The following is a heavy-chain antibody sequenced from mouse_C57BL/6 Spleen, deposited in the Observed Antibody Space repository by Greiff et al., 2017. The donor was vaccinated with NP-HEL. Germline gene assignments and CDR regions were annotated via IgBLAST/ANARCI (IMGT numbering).Heavy chain of an antibody. CDR1: GYAFSSSW. CDR3: ARYQLGRVDY. D-gene: IGHD4-1*02. V-gene: IGHV1-82*01. CDR2: IYPGDGDT. Sequence: QVHVKQSGPELVKPGASVKISCKASGYAFSSSWMNWVKQRPGKGLEWIGRIYPGDGDTNYNGKFKGKATLTADKSSSTAYMQLSSLTSEDSAVYFCARYQLGRVDYWGQGTTLTVSS. J-gene: IGHJ2*01.